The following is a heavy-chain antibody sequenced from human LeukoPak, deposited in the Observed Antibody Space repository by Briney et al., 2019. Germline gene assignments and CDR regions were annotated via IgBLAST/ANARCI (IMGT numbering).Heavy chain of an antibody. CDR2: ISSSSSTI. CDR3: ANDLYSSSWYSFDY. J-gene: IGHJ4*02. Sequence: GGSLRLSCAASGFTFSSYSMNWVRQAPGKGLGWVSYISSSSSTIYYADSVKGRFTISRDNAKNSLYLQMNSLRAEDTAVYYCANDLYSSSWYSFDYWGQGTLVTVSS. CDR1: GFTFSSYS. D-gene: IGHD6-13*01. V-gene: IGHV3-48*01.